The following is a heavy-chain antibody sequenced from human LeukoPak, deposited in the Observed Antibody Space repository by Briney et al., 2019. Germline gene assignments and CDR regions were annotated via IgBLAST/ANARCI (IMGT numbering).Heavy chain of an antibody. D-gene: IGHD2-2*01. Sequence: GGSLRLPCAASGFTFSGSAMHWVRQASGKGLEWVGRIRSKANSYATAYAASVKGRFTISRDDSKNTAYLQMNSLKTEDTAVYYCTRGREYQLPGVDYYYGMDVWGQGTTVTVSS. J-gene: IGHJ6*02. V-gene: IGHV3-73*01. CDR2: IRSKANSYAT. CDR1: GFTFSGSA. CDR3: TRGREYQLPGVDYYYGMDV.